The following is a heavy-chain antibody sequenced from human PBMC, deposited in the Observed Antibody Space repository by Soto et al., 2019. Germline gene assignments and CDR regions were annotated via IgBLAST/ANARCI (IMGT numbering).Heavy chain of an antibody. D-gene: IGHD2-15*01. V-gene: IGHV4-31*03. J-gene: IGHJ6*02. CDR1: GGSISSGGYY. CDR3: ARVSAATRYYYGMDV. Sequence: TLSLTCTVSGGSISSGGYYWSWIRQHPGKGLEWIGYIYYSGSTYYNPSLKSRVTISVDTSKNQFSLKLSSVTAADTAVYYCARVSAATRYYYGMDVWGQGTTVTVSS. CDR2: IYYSGST.